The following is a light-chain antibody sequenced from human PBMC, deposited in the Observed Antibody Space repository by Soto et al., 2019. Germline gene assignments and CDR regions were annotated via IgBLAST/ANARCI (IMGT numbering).Light chain of an antibody. CDR3: QHYAGSPRT. Sequence: ETVLTQLPATVSLSPGERATLYCRTGQSVTNDYLAWYQQKPGQAPRLLVYGIFNRATGVPARFSGSGSGTDFTLTISRLEPEDAAVYYCQHYAGSPRTFCQGTKVEIK. J-gene: IGKJ2*01. V-gene: IGKV3-20*01. CDR1: QSVTNDY. CDR2: GIF.